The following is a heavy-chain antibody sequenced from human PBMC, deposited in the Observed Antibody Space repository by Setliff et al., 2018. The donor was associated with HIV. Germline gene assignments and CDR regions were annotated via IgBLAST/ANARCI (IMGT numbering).Heavy chain of an antibody. CDR3: ARGDFALGQ. V-gene: IGHV1-18*01. CDR2: ISAYNGNT. CDR1: GYTFTTYG. Sequence: ASVKVSCKASGYTFTTYGISWVRQAPGQGLEWMGWISAYNGNTNYAQKLQGRVTMTTDTSTNTAYIELGDLRSDDTAVYYCARGDFALGQWGQGTLVTVSS. D-gene: IGHD3-3*01. J-gene: IGHJ4*02.